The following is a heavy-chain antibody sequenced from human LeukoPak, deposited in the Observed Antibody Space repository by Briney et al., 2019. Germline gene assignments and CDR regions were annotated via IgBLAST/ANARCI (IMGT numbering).Heavy chain of an antibody. D-gene: IGHD1-26*01. CDR2: ISYDGSNK. Sequence: PGGSLRLSCAASGFTFSSYAMHWVRQAPGKGLEWVAVISYDGSNKYYADSVKGRFTISRDNSKNTLYLQMNSLRAEDTAVYYCAGDQVGGKWELYTYYFDYWGQGTLVTVSS. V-gene: IGHV3-30*04. CDR3: AGDQVGGKWELYTYYFDY. CDR1: GFTFSSYA. J-gene: IGHJ4*02.